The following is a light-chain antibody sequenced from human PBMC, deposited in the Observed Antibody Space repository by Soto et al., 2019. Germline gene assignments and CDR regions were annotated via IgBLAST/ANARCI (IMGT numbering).Light chain of an antibody. CDR1: QGVGTF. V-gene: IGKV1D-16*01. CDR2: TAS. Sequence: DIRLTQSPSSLSASVGDRVTITFRSSQGVGTFLAWYQHKPGKAPKSLIKTASTLQSGIPSRFSGSGSVTDFTLTSSSLHPEDFATYYCQQYSTFPLPFGQGTRVDLK. CDR3: QQYSTFPLP. J-gene: IGKJ5*01.